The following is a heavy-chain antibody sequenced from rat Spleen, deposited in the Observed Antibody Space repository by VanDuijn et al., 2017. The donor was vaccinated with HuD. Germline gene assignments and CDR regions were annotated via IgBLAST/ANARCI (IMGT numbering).Heavy chain of an antibody. J-gene: IGHJ3*01. Sequence: EVQLVESGGGLVQPGRSLKLSCAASGFTFSNYGMHWIRQAPTKGLEWVASISNGGGKTYYRDSVQGRFTISRDNAENTVYLQMNSLRSEDTATYYCAKDMNYYSTYPFYVMGDWGQGTLVTVSS. CDR2: ISNGGGKT. CDR3: AKDMNYYSTYPFYVMGD. CDR1: GFTFSNYG. V-gene: IGHV5-19*01. D-gene: IGHD1-2*01.